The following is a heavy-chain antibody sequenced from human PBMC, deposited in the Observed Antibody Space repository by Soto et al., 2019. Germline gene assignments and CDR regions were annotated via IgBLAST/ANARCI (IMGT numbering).Heavy chain of an antibody. CDR1: GFTFSSYA. CDR3: ARDGAPLFYGDFTRDDYYYGMDV. D-gene: IGHD4-17*01. J-gene: IGHJ6*02. CDR2: ISYDGSNK. V-gene: IGHV3-30-3*01. Sequence: GGSLRLSCAASGFTFSSYAMHWVRQAPGKGLEWVAVISYDGSNKYYADSVKGRFTISRDNSKNTLYLQMNSLRAEDTAVYYCARDGAPLFYGDFTRDDYYYGMDVWGQGTTVTVSS.